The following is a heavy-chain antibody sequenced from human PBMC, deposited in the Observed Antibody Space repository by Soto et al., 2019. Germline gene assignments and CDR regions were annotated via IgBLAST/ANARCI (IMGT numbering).Heavy chain of an antibody. Sequence: SLILSCAASGLTSSSCARHWVRQAPGKGLEWVAMIWCDGSQEFYADSVKGRFTILRDKSKNTVYLQMNNLEAEDTALYYCVREVIGYEPAFDIGGKGSMV. J-gene: IGHJ3*02. D-gene: IGHD3-22*01. V-gene: IGHV3-33*01. CDR2: IWCDGSQE. CDR3: VREVIGYEPAFDI. CDR1: GLTSSSCA.